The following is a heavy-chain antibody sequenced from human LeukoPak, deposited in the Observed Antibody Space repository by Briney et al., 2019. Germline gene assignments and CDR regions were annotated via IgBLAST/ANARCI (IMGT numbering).Heavy chain of an antibody. CDR2: ISGSGGST. CDR1: GFTFSSSA. Sequence: GGSLRLSCAASGFTFSSSAMSWVRQAPGKGLEWVSAISGSGGSTYYADSVKGRFTVSRDNSKNTLYLHMNSLRAEDTAVYYCAKERVTSLTTTAFDVWGQGTMVTVSS. J-gene: IGHJ3*01. CDR3: AKERVTSLTTTAFDV. D-gene: IGHD4-17*01. V-gene: IGHV3-23*01.